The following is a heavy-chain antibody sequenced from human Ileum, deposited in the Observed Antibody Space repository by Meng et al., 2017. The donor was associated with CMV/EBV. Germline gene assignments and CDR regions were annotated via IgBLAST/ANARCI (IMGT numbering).Heavy chain of an antibody. Sequence: SVGSISSNNWWSWVRQPPGKGLEWIGEVYHSGSTNYTASLKSRVTISVDRSKEQFSLKLSPVSAADTAVYYCARSASGDSGGYGFDYWGQGTLVTVSS. D-gene: IGHD3-22*01. CDR2: VYHSGST. CDR1: VGSISSNNW. J-gene: IGHJ4*02. V-gene: IGHV4-4*02. CDR3: ARSASGDSGGYGFDY.